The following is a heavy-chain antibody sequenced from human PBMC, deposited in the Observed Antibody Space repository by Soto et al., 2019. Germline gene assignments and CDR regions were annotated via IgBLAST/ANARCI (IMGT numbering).Heavy chain of an antibody. CDR3: ARVVGSSGDYFDY. D-gene: IGHD3-10*01. V-gene: IGHV4-4*02. J-gene: IGHJ4*02. CDR2: INHSGRT. Sequence: SETLSLTCAVSGGSISSSNWWSWVRQPPGEGLEWIGEINHSGRTNYNPSLKSRVTISVDTSKNQFSLKLSSVTAADTAVYYCARVVGSSGDYFDYWGQGTLVTVS. CDR1: GGSISSSNW.